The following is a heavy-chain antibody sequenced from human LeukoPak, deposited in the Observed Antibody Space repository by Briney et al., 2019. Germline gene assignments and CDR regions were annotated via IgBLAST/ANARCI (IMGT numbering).Heavy chain of an antibody. V-gene: IGHV4-61*02. CDR2: IYTSGST. CDR1: GGSISSGSYY. J-gene: IGHJ4*02. Sequence: TLSLTCTVSGGSISSGSYYWSWIRQPAGKGLEWIGRIYTSGSTNYNPSLKSRVTISVDTSKNQFSLKLSSVTAADTAVYYCARESPLGHYFDYWGQGTLVTVSS. D-gene: IGHD3-16*01. CDR3: ARESPLGHYFDY.